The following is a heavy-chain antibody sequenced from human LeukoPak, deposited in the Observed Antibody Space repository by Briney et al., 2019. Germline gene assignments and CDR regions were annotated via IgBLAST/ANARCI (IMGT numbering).Heavy chain of an antibody. D-gene: IGHD6-19*01. CDR3: AKVRSSGWSFDY. CDR1: GFTFSSYS. J-gene: IGHJ4*02. Sequence: PGGSLRLSCAASGFTFSSYSMNWVRQAPGKGLEWVPYISSGGSTIYYADSVKGRFTISRDSAKNSLYLQMNSLRDEDTAVYYCAKVRSSGWSFDYWGQGTLVSVSS. V-gene: IGHV3-48*02. CDR2: ISSGGSTI.